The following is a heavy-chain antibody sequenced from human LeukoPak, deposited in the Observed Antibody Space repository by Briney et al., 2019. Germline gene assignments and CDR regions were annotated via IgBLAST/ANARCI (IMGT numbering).Heavy chain of an antibody. CDR2: INYSGST. CDR3: ARELGGSIDY. Sequence: PGGSLRLSCAASGFTFSSYSMNWIRQPPGKGLEWIGTINYSGSTYYSPSLKSRVTISVDASKNQFSLKLNSVTAADTAVYYCARELGGSIDYWGQGPLATVSS. V-gene: IGHV4-39*02. D-gene: IGHD2-15*01. J-gene: IGHJ4*02. CDR1: GFTFSSYS.